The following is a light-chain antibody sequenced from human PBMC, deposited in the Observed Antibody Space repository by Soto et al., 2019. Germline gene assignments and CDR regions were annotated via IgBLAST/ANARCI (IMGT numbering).Light chain of an antibody. CDR2: SNN. J-gene: IGLJ2*01. CDR1: SSNIGSKS. Sequence: QSVLTQPPSVSGTPGQRVNMSCSGSSSNIGSKSVSWYQHLPQTDPKLLIYSNNQRPSGVLGRFSGSKSGTSASLAISGLQSDDETQYYCAAWDDSLNVLVFGGGTKLTVL. V-gene: IGLV1-44*01. CDR3: AAWDDSLNVLV.